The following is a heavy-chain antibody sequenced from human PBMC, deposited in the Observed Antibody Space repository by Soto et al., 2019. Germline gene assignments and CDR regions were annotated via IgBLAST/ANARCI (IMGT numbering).Heavy chain of an antibody. Sequence: GGSLRLSCAASGFTFSSYAMSWVRQAPGKGLEWVSAISGSGGSTYYADSVKGRITISRDNSKNTLYLQMNSLRAEDMSVYSCAKDRGDAFDIWGQGTMVTVSS. CDR3: AKDRGDAFDI. CDR1: GFTFSSYA. CDR2: ISGSGGST. J-gene: IGHJ3*02. V-gene: IGHV3-23*01.